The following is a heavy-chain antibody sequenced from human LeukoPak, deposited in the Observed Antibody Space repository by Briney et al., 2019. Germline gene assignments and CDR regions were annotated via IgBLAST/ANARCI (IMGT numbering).Heavy chain of an antibody. CDR2: IVLGSGDT. V-gene: IGHV1-58*02. D-gene: IGHD4-17*01. CDR1: GFTFPSST. CDR3: AADFGCGDINWFDP. J-gene: IGHJ5*02. Sequence: ASVKVSCKASGFTFPSSTMQWVRQARGQRLEWIGWIVLGSGDTEYAQSFQERVTITRDMSTSTAYMELSSLRSEDTAIYYCAADFGCGDINWFDPWGQGTLVTVSS.